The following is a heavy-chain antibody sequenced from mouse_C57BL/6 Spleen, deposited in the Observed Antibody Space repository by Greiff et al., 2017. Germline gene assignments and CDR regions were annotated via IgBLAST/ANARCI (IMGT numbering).Heavy chain of an antibody. CDR1: GFNIKDYY. V-gene: IGHV14-4*01. CDR3: TTGDPFAY. CDR2: IDPENGDT. J-gene: IGHJ3*01. Sequence: VQLQQSGAELVRPGASVKLSCTASGFNIKDYYMHWVKQRPEQGLEWIGWIDPENGDTEYASKFQGKATITADTASNTAYLQLSSLTSVDTAVYYCTTGDPFAYWGQGTLVTVSA.